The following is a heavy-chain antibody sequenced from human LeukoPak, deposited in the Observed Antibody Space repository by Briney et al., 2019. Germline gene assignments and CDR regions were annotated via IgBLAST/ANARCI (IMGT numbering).Heavy chain of an antibody. CDR3: ARDNIAVAGGFDY. D-gene: IGHD6-19*01. V-gene: IGHV3-7*01. CDR1: GFTFSSYW. J-gene: IGHJ4*02. Sequence: GGSLRLSCAASGFTFSSYWMSWVRQAPGKGLEWVANIKQDGSEKYYVDSVKGRFTISRDNAKNSLYLQMNSLRAEDTAVYYCARDNIAVAGGFDYWGQGTLVTVSS. CDR2: IKQDGSEK.